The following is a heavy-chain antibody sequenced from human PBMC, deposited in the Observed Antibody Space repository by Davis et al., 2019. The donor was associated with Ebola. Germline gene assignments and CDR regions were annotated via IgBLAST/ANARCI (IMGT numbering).Heavy chain of an antibody. J-gene: IGHJ4*02. D-gene: IGHD6-19*01. CDR2: IYHSGST. V-gene: IGHV4-39*01. CDR1: GGSISSSSYY. Sequence: SETLSLTCTVPGGSISSSSYYWGWIRQPPGKGLEWIGSIYHSGSTNYNPSLKSRVTISVDTSKNQFSLKLSSVTAADTAVYYCARHVFGSELQWLDHWGQGTLVTVSS. CDR3: ARHVFGSELQWLDH.